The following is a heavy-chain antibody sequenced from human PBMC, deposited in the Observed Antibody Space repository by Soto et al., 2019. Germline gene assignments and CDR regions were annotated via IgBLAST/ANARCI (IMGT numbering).Heavy chain of an antibody. V-gene: IGHV4-30-4*01. CDR1: GGSISSGDYY. D-gene: IGHD3-22*01. Sequence: KTSETLSLTCTVSGGSISSGDYYWSWIRQPPGKGLEWIGYIYYSGSTYYNPSLKSRVTISVDTSKNQFSLKLSSVTAADTAVYYCARGTHSSYMIVVAQLFDPWGQGTLVTVSS. CDR2: IYYSGST. CDR3: ARGTHSSYMIVVAQLFDP. J-gene: IGHJ5*02.